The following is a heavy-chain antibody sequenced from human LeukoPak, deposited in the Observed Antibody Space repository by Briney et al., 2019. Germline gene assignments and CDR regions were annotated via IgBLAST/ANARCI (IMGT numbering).Heavy chain of an antibody. Sequence: GGSLRLSCASSGVTLSSCCMHWVRQGPAEGVVWFSWISGDGSTTTYADSVKGRFTISRDNAKNTLYLQMNSLRAEDTAVYCSASGFGRGVGDAFDIWGQGTMVSVSS. V-gene: IGHV3-74*01. CDR1: GVTLSSCC. J-gene: IGHJ3*02. CDR3: ASGFGRGVGDAFDI. D-gene: IGHD3-10*01. CDR2: ISGDGSTT.